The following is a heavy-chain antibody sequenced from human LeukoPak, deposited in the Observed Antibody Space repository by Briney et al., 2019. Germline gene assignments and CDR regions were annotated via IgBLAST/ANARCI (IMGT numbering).Heavy chain of an antibody. J-gene: IGHJ4*02. D-gene: IGHD2-21*02. Sequence: GGSLRLSCAASGFTFSGSAMHWVRQASRKGLEWVGRIRSKANSYATAYAASVKGRFTISRDDSKNTAYLQMNSLKTEDTAVYYCTRDCGGDCYDNYWGQGTLVTVSS. CDR2: IRSKANSYAT. V-gene: IGHV3-73*01. CDR3: TRDCGGDCYDNY. CDR1: GFTFSGSA.